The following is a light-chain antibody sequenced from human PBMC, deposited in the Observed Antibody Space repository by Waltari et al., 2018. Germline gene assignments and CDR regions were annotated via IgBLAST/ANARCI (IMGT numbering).Light chain of an antibody. J-gene: IGKJ1*01. CDR1: QSVLYSSNNNNY. CDR3: QQYYSTPPT. CDR2: WAS. V-gene: IGKV4-1*01. Sequence: DIVMTQSPDSLAVSLGERATINCRSSQSVLYSSNNNNYLAWYQQKPGQPPKLLIYWASTRESGVPDRFSGSGSGTDFTLTISSLQAEDVAVYHCQQYYSTPPTFGQGTKVEIK.